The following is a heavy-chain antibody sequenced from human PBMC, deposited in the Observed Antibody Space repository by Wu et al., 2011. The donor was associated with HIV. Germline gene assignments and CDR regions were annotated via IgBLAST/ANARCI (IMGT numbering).Heavy chain of an antibody. CDR3: VRSGASSGYYPALTPPDAFDI. V-gene: IGHV1-69*01. CDR1: EAPSAAML. CDR2: IIPIFGTA. Sequence: QVQLVQSGAEVKKPGSSVKVSCKASEAPSAAMLSAGCDRPWTRAWWMGGIIPIFGTANYAQKFQGRVTITTDESTSTAYMELSSLRSEDTAVYYCVRSGASSGYYPALTPPDAFDIWGQGTMVTVSS. D-gene: IGHD3-22*01. J-gene: IGHJ3*02.